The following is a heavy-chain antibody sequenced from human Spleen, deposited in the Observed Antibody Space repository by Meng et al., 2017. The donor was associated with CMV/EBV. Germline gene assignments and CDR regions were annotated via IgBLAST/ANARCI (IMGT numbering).Heavy chain of an antibody. V-gene: IGHV4-4*02. CDR2: IDHNGNT. D-gene: IGHD4-23*01. CDR3: ARDPGNSPLDY. J-gene: IGHJ4*02. Sequence: CGVSGGCIISSKWLTWVRQPPGKGLESIGEIDHNGNTNYNPSLRSRVTISVDKSKNQFSLKVTSITAADTAVYYCARDPGNSPLDYWGQGILVTVSS. CDR1: GGCIISSKW.